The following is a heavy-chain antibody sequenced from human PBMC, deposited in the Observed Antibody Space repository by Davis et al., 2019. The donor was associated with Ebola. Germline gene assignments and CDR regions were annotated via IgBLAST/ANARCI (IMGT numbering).Heavy chain of an antibody. CDR1: GFTFSSYS. V-gene: IGHV3-21*01. J-gene: IGHJ6*03. Sequence: PGGSLRLSCAASGFTFSSYSMNWVRQAPGKGLEWVSSISTSSSYIYYADSVKGRFTIPRDNAKNSLYLQMNSLRAEDTAVYYCARGVWFGELNHYYYMDVWGEGTTVTVSS. CDR2: ISTSSSYI. CDR3: ARGVWFGELNHYYYMDV. D-gene: IGHD3-10*01.